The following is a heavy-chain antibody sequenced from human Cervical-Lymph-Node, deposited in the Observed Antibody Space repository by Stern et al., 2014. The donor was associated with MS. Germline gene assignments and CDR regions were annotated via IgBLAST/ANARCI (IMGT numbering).Heavy chain of an antibody. D-gene: IGHD5-24*01. CDR3: ATVTPSRHGSHHAMDV. V-gene: IGHV1-69*13. Sequence: QVQLLQPGAEVKKPGSSVNLSCQASGGTFRNYGFNWVRQAQGQGLEWMGGIIPPSGPPNYAQKFKGRVPIVADAPTTTVYMEVNSLTTEDTAVYYCATVTPSRHGSHHAMDVWGQGTTVIVSS. CDR1: GGTFRNYG. J-gene: IGHJ6*02. CDR2: IIPPSGPP.